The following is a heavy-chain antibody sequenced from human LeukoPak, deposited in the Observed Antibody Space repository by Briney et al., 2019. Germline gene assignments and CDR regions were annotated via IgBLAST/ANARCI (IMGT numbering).Heavy chain of an antibody. CDR3: AHQYYDILTGYYPGGGLYYFDY. D-gene: IGHD3-9*01. V-gene: IGHV2-5*08. CDR1: GFSLSNSGMC. J-gene: IGHJ4*02. CDR2: IYWDDDK. Sequence: ESGPALLKPTQTLTLTCFFSGFSLSNSGMCMTWIRQPPGKALEWLALIYWDDDKRYSPSLKSRLTITKDTSKNQVVLTMTNMDPVDTATYYCAHQYYDILTGYYPGGGLYYFDYWGQGTLVTVSS.